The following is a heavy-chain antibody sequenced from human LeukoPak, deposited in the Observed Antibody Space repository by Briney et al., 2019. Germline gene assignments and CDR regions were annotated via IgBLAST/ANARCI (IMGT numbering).Heavy chain of an antibody. CDR1: GFTFSNYG. CDR2: IWYDGSDK. CDR3: ARPVVLGAYLRGAYYFDS. Sequence: GGSLRLSWAASGFTFSNYGMHWVRQAPGKGLEWVAVIWYDGSDKYHADSVKGRFTISRDNSKNTLYLQMNSLRVEDTAVYYCARPVVLGAYLRGAYYFDSWGQGTLVTVSS. V-gene: IGHV3-33*01. D-gene: IGHD3-16*01. J-gene: IGHJ4*02.